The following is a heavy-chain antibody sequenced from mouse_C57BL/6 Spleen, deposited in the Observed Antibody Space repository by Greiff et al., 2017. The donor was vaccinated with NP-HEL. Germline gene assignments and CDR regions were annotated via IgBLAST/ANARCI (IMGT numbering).Heavy chain of an antibody. CDR1: GYAFSSYW. D-gene: IGHD2-1*01. CDR2: IYPGDGDT. V-gene: IGHV1-80*01. Sequence: VKLMESGAELVKPGASVKISCKASGYAFSSYWMNWVKQRPGKGLEWIGQIYPGDGDTNYNGKFKGKATLTADKSSSTAYMQLSSLTSEDSAVYFCASYGNYYFDYWGQGTTLTVSS. CDR3: ASYGNYYFDY. J-gene: IGHJ2*01.